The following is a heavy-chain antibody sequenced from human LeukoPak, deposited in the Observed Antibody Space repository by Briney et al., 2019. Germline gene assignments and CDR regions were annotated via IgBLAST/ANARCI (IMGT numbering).Heavy chain of an antibody. J-gene: IGHJ4*02. D-gene: IGHD5-18*01. CDR1: GYSFTGYY. CDR2: INPNSGGT. V-gene: IGHV1-2*02. CDR3: ARVEAMVNYFDY. Sequence: ASVKVSCKASGYSFTGYYMHWVRQSPGQGLEWMGWINPNSGGTKYAQKFQGRVTMTRDTSISTSYMELSRLRSDDTAVYYCARVEAMVNYFDYWGQGTLDTASS.